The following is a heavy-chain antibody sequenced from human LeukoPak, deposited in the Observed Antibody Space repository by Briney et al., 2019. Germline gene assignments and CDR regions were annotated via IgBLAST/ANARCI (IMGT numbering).Heavy chain of an antibody. CDR2: IIPIFGTA. Sequence: SVKVSCKASGGTFSSYAISWVRQAPGQGLEWMGGIIPIFGTANYAQKSQGRVTITADESTSTAYMELSSLRSEDTAVYYCARDLLQYSNYEPGRAGTGNAFDIWGQGTMVTVSS. CDR1: GGTFSSYA. D-gene: IGHD4-11*01. V-gene: IGHV1-69*13. J-gene: IGHJ3*02. CDR3: ARDLLQYSNYEPGRAGTGNAFDI.